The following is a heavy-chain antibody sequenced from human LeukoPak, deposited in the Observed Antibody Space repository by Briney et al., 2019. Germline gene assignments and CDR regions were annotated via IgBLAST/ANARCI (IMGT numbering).Heavy chain of an antibody. CDR2: MNPNSGNT. CDR1: GYTFTSYG. CDR3: ARSGGSGWYFGINSHYYYMDV. Sequence: GASVKVSCKASGYTFTSYGINWVRQATGQGLEWMGWMNPNSGNTGYAQKFQGRITITRNTSISTAYMELSSLRSEDTALYYCARSGGSGWYFGINSHYYYMDVWGKGTTVTVS. D-gene: IGHD6-19*01. J-gene: IGHJ6*03. V-gene: IGHV1-8*03.